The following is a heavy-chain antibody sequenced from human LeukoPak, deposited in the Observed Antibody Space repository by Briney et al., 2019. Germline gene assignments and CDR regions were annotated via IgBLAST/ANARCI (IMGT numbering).Heavy chain of an antibody. CDR2: INPSGGST. V-gene: IGHV1-46*01. D-gene: IGHD3-22*01. CDR1: GYTFTSYY. CDR3: ARETRPYYYDSSGPKGYFQH. J-gene: IGHJ1*01. Sequence: ASVKVSCKASGYTFTSYYMHWVRQAPGQGLEWMGIINPSGGSTSYAQKFQGRVTMTRDTSTSTVYMELSSLRSEGTAVYYCARETRPYYYDSSGPKGYFQHWGQGTLVTVSS.